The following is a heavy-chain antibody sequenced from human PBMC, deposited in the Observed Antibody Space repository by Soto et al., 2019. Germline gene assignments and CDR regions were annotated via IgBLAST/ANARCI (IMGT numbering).Heavy chain of an antibody. V-gene: IGHV3-15*01. D-gene: IGHD3-3*01. CDR1: GFTFSNAW. CDR2: IKSKTDGGTT. CDR3: TTDVPWRRVLRFLEWLLPFDY. Sequence: GGSLRLSCEASGFTFSNAWMSWVRQAPGKGLEWVGRIKSKTDGGTTDYAAPVKGRFTISRDDSKNTLYLQMNSLKTEDTAVYYCTTDVPWRRVLRFLEWLLPFDYWGQGTLVTVSS. J-gene: IGHJ4*02.